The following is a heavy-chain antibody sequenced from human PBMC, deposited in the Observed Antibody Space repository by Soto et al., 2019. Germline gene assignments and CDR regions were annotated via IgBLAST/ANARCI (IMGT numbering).Heavy chain of an antibody. CDR3: ARDSRYCSGGSCYLDDAFDI. D-gene: IGHD2-15*01. CDR2: ISSSSSTI. Sequence: PGGSLRLSCAASGFTFSSYSMNWVRQAPGKGLEWVSYISSSSSTIYYADSVKGRFTISRDNAKNSLYLQMNSLRAEDTAVYYCARDSRYCSGGSCYLDDAFDIWGQGTMVTVSS. J-gene: IGHJ3*02. V-gene: IGHV3-48*01. CDR1: GFTFSSYS.